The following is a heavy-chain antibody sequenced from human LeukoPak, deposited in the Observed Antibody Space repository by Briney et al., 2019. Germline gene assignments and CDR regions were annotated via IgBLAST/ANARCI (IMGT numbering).Heavy chain of an antibody. V-gene: IGHV1-46*01. CDR2: INPSCGST. J-gene: IGHJ4*02. CDR1: GYSFTSCY. CDR3: ARVEQLVTRGFDC. Sequence: ASVKVSCNASGYSFTSCYMHWVRQGPGPGLEWVGIINPSCGSTSYAQKFQGRGTMTRDTSTTTVYMELSSLRSEITVVYYCARVEQLVTRGFDCGRQGTLVTAYS. D-gene: IGHD6-13*01.